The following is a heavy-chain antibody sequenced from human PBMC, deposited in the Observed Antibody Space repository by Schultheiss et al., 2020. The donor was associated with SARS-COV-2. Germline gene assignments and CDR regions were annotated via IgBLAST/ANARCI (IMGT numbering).Heavy chain of an antibody. CDR1: GGSFSGYY. V-gene: IGHV4-59*12. CDR3: ARGRPGYSSGWYYFDY. D-gene: IGHD6-19*01. CDR2: IYYSGST. J-gene: IGHJ4*02. Sequence: SETLSLTCAVYGGSFSGYYWSWIRQPPGKGLEWIGYIYYSGSTNYNPSLKSRVTISVDTSKNQFSLKLSSVTAADTAVYYCARGRPGYSSGWYYFDYWGQGTLVTVSS.